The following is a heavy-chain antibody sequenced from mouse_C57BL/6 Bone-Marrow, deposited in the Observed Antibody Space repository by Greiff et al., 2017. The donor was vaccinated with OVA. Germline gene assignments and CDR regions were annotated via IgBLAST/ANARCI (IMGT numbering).Heavy chain of an antibody. V-gene: IGHV1-18*01. CDR2: INPNNGGT. CDR1: GYTFTDYN. D-gene: IGHD2-3*01. Sequence: VQLKQSGPELVKPGASVKIPCKASGYTFTDYNMDWVKQSHGKSLEWIGDINPNNGGTIYNQKFKGKATLTVDKSSSTAYMELRSLTSEDTAVYYCARGDGYSAMDYWGQGTSVTVSS. CDR3: ARGDGYSAMDY. J-gene: IGHJ4*01.